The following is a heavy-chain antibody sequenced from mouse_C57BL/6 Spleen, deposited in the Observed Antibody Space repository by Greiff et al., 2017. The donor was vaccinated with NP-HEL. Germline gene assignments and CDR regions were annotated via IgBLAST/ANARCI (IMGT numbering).Heavy chain of an antibody. V-gene: IGHV1-50*01. D-gene: IGHD1-1*01. CDR3: ARGSSNLFAY. CDR2: IDPSDSYT. J-gene: IGHJ3*01. CDR1: GYTFTSYW. Sequence: VQLQQSGAELVKPGASVKLSCKASGYTFTSYWMQWVKQRPGQGLEWIGEIDPSDSYTNSNQKFKGKATLTVDTSSSTAYMQLSRLTSEDSAVSYCARGSSNLFAYWGQGTLVTVSA.